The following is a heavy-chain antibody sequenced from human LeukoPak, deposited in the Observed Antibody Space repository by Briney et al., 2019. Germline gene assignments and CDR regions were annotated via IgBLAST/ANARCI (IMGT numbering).Heavy chain of an antibody. CDR2: MELSGST. CDR3: ARAPYYDFPLFLRLNWFDP. Sequence: SESLSLTCTVSGGSISSSSYYWGWIRQPPGKGLEWIGRMELSGSTYYNPSLKSRVTISVDTSKNQFSLKLSSVTAADTAVYYCARAPYYDFPLFLRLNWFDPWGRGTRDPLSS. J-gene: IGHJ5*02. CDR1: GGSISSSSYY. V-gene: IGHV4-39*01. D-gene: IGHD3-3*01.